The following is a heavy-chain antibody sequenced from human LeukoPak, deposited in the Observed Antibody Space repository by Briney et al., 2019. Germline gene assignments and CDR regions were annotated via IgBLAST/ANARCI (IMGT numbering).Heavy chain of an antibody. V-gene: IGHV3-48*03. CDR1: GFTFSSYE. CDR3: ARTPYDFWSASFSYYFDC. Sequence: GGSLRLSCAASGFTFSSYEMNWVRQAPGKGLEWVSYISSSSSIIYYADSVKGRFTISRDNAKNSLFLQMNSLRAEDTAVYFCARTPYDFWSASFSYYFDCWGQGTLVTVSS. CDR2: ISSSSSII. J-gene: IGHJ4*02. D-gene: IGHD3-3*01.